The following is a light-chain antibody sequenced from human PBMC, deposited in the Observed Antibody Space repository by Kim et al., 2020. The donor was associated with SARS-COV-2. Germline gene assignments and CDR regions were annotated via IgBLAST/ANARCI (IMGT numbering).Light chain of an antibody. V-gene: IGLV1-44*01. CDR3: AAWDDSLNGQV. CDR1: SSNIGSNT. J-gene: IGLJ3*02. CDR2: SND. Sequence: QSVLTQPPSASGTPGQRVTISCSGSSSNIGSNTVSWYQQLPGTAPKLLIYSNDQRPSGVPDRFSGSKSGTSASLAISGLQSEDEADYYCAAWDDSLNGQVFGGGTKVTVL.